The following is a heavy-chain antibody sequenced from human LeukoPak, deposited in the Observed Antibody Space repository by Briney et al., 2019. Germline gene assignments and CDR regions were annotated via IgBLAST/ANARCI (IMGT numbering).Heavy chain of an antibody. CDR3: ARALRYGDYDDY. V-gene: IGHV3-53*01. CDR2: IYSGGST. Sequence: GGSLRLSCAASGFTVSSNYMSWVRQAPGKGLEWVSVIYSGGSTYYADSVKGRCTISRDNSKNTLYLQMNSLRAEDTAVYYCARALRYGDYDDYWGQGTLVTVSS. D-gene: IGHD4-17*01. CDR1: GFTVSSNY. J-gene: IGHJ4*02.